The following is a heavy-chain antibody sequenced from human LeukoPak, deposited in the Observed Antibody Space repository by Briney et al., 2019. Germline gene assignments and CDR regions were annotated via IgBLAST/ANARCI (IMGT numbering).Heavy chain of an antibody. D-gene: IGHD3-3*01. CDR3: AGGGYDFWSGYYGANWFDP. J-gene: IGHJ5*02. CDR1: GGSFSGYY. V-gene: IGHV4-34*01. CDR2: INHSGST. Sequence: SETLSLTCAVYGGSFSGYYWSWIRQPPGKGLEWIGEINHSGSTNYNPSLKSRVTISVDTSKNQFSLKLSSVTAADTAVYYCAGGGYDFWSGYYGANWFDPWGQGTLVTVSS.